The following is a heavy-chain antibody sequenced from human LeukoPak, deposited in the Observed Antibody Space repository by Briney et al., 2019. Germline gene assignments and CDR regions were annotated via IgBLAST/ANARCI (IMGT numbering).Heavy chain of an antibody. CDR2: IYFSGST. Sequence: SETLSLTCTVSGGSIGTYYWSWIRQPPGKGLEWIGYIYFSGSTNYNPSFKSRVTISVDTSKNQFSLKLSSVTAADTALYYCARVNYGWFDPWGQGTLVTVSS. CDR1: GGSIGTYY. CDR3: ARVNYGWFDP. J-gene: IGHJ5*02. V-gene: IGHV4-59*01. D-gene: IGHD3-16*01.